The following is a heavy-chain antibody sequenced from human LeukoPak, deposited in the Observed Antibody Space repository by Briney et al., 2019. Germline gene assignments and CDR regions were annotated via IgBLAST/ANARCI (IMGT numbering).Heavy chain of an antibody. CDR1: GGSISSYY. V-gene: IGHV4-59*01. J-gene: IGHJ3*02. D-gene: IGHD2-21*02. CDR3: ASRYCGGDCSPDKDAFDI. Sequence: PSETLSLTCTVPGGSISSYYWSWLRQPPGKGLEWIGYIYYSGSTTYNPSLKSRVTISVDTSKNQFSLKLSSVTAADTAVYYCASRYCGGDCSPDKDAFDIWGQGTMLSVCS. CDR2: IYYSGST.